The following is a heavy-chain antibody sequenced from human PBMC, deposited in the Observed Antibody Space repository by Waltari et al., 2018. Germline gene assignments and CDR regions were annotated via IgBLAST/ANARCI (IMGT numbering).Heavy chain of an antibody. CDR3: AREPNWNYPGGNWFDP. Sequence: QVQLVQSGAEVKKPGASVKVSCKASGYTFTSYYMHWVRQAPGQGLEWMGIINPSGGSTSYAQKGQGRVTMTRDTSTSTVYMELSSLRAEDTAVYYCAREPNWNYPGGNWFDPWGQGTLVTVSS. CDR1: GYTFTSYY. J-gene: IGHJ5*02. CDR2: INPSGGST. D-gene: IGHD1-7*01. V-gene: IGHV1-46*01.